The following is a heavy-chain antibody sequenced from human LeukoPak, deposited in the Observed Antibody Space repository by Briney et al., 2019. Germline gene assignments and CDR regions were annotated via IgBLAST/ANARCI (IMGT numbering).Heavy chain of an antibody. Sequence: SETLSLTCTVSGGSISSYYWSWIRQPPGKELEWIGYIYYSGSTNYNPSLKSRVTIPVDTSKNQFSLKLSSVTAADTAVYYCARDAIEMATIGRAFDYWGQGTLVTVSS. CDR1: GGSISSYY. V-gene: IGHV4-59*12. CDR3: ARDAIEMATIGRAFDY. J-gene: IGHJ4*02. D-gene: IGHD5-24*01. CDR2: IYYSGST.